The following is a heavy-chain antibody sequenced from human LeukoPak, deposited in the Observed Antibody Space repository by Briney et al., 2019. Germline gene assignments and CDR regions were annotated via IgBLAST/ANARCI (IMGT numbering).Heavy chain of an antibody. D-gene: IGHD6-19*01. J-gene: IGHJ5*02. Sequence: SETLSLTCTVSGGSISSYYWSWIRQPPGKGLEWIGYIYYSGSTNYNPSLKSRVTISVDTSKNQFSLKLSSVTAADTAVYYCARGGQWLRFDPWDQGTLVTVSS. CDR3: ARGGQWLRFDP. CDR2: IYYSGST. CDR1: GGSISSYY. V-gene: IGHV4-59*01.